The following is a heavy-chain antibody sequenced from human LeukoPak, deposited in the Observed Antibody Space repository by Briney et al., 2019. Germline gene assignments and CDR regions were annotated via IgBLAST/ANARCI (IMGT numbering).Heavy chain of an antibody. Sequence: PSETLSLTCTVSGYSISSGYYWGWIRQPPGKGLEWIWSIYHSGSTYYNPSLKSRVTISVDTSKNQFSLTLSSVTAADTAVYYCARSVALYSFHIWGQGTMVTVSS. CDR2: IYHSGST. CDR1: GYSISSGYY. V-gene: IGHV4-38-2*02. CDR3: ARSVALYSFHI. D-gene: IGHD2-15*01. J-gene: IGHJ3*02.